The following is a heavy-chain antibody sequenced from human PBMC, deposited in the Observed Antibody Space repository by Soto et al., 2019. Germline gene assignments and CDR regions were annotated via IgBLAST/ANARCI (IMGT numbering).Heavy chain of an antibody. Sequence: EVQLLESGGGLVQPGVSLRLSCAASGFTFSSYAMSWVRQAPGKGLEWVSTIDGSGDSTYYADSVKGRFTISRDNSKNTLYLQMNSLRAEDTAVYYCAHSGYSSSWHYYYGLDVWGQGTTVTVSS. CDR2: IDGSGDST. CDR3: AHSGYSSSWHYYYGLDV. J-gene: IGHJ6*02. D-gene: IGHD6-13*01. CDR1: GFTFSSYA. V-gene: IGHV3-23*01.